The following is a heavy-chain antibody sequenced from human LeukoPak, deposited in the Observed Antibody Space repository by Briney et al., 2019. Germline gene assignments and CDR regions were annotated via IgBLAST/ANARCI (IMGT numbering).Heavy chain of an antibody. D-gene: IGHD4-23*01. Sequence: GGSLRLSCTASGFTFGDYVMSWVRQPPGKGLEWVAFIQHDGKNKFYLDSVKGRFTISRDNSKNTLHLQIYSLRPEDTALYYCSTVAPDDGFDIWGQGTMVTVSS. J-gene: IGHJ3*02. CDR3: STVAPDDGFDI. CDR2: IQHDGKNK. V-gene: IGHV3-30*02. CDR1: GFTFGDYV.